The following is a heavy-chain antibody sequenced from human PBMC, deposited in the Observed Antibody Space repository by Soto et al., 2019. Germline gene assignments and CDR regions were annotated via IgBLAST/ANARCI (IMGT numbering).Heavy chain of an antibody. CDR2: IRPGDSDT. Sequence: GESLKISCKGSGYRFTNYWIAWVRQMPGRGLEWMGIIRPGDSDTTYSPSFEGQVTISADKSINTAYLQWTSLKASDTAKYFCLRHSYTSVRSPREYRGHATLVTVSS. J-gene: IGHJ4*01. CDR3: LRHSYTSVRSPREY. CDR1: GYRFTNYW. D-gene: IGHD3-16*02. V-gene: IGHV5-51*01.